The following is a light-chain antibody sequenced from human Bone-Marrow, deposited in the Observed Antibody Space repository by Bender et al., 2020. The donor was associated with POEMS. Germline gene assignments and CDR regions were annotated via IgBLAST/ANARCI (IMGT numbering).Light chain of an antibody. CDR2: DDS. V-gene: IGLV3-21*03. Sequence: SYVLTQPPSVSVAPGKTATITCGADNIGTKSVQWYLQKPGQAPVLVVFDDSDRPSGIPVRFSGSNSGNAATLTISRVDVGDEADYYCQVWDSTSDQYRFGSGTKVTVL. CDR1: NIGTKS. CDR3: QVWDSTSDQYR. J-gene: IGLJ1*01.